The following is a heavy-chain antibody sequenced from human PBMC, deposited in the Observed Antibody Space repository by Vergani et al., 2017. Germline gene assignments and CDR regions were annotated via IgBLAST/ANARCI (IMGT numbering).Heavy chain of an antibody. Sequence: QVQLVQSGAEVKKPGASVKVSCKASGYTFTSYDINWVRQATGQGLEWMGWMNPNSVNTGYAQKFQGRVTMTRNTSIRTAYMELSSLRSEDTAVYYCARARHGGAHYYYYYMDVWGKGTTVTVSS. CDR3: ARARHGGAHYYYYYMDV. V-gene: IGHV1-8*01. D-gene: IGHD2-15*01. J-gene: IGHJ6*03. CDR1: GYTFTSYD. CDR2: MNPNSVNT.